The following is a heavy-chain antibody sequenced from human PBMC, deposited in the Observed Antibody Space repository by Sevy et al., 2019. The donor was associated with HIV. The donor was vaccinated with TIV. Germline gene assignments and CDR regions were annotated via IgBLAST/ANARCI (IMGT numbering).Heavy chain of an antibody. CDR3: ARDSPINYYDSSGYYAPFDY. D-gene: IGHD3-22*01. CDR1: GFTFSSYG. J-gene: IGHJ4*02. CDR2: IWYDGSNK. V-gene: IGHV3-33*01. Sequence: GGSLRLSCAASGFTFSSYGMHWVRQAPGKGLEWVAVIWYDGSNKYYAYSVKGRFTISRDNSKNTLYLQMNSLRAEDMAVYYCARDSPINYYDSSGYYAPFDYWGQGTLVTVSS.